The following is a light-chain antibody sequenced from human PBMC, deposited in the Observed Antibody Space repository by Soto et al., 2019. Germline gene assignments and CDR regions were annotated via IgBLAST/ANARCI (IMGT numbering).Light chain of an antibody. V-gene: IGLV2-14*03. Sequence: QSVLTQPASVSGSPGQSITISCTGTSSDVGGYNYVSWYQHHPGKAPKLMIFDVSNRPSGVSNRFSGSKSGNTASLTISGLQPEDEADYYCSSYTTSNTRQIVFGTGTKLPS. CDR1: SSDVGGYNY. CDR2: DVS. CDR3: SSYTTSNTRQIV. J-gene: IGLJ1*01.